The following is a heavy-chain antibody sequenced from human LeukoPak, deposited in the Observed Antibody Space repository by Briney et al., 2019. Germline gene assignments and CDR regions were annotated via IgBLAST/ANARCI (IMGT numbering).Heavy chain of an antibody. V-gene: IGHV4-34*01. CDR1: GGSFSGYY. CDR3: ARSIVVVPKGFDP. D-gene: IGHD2-2*01. J-gene: IGHJ5*02. CDR2: INHSGST. Sequence: PSETLSLTCAVYGGSFSGYYWSWIRQPPGKGLEWIGEINHSGSTNYNPSLKSRVTISVDTSKNQFSLKLSSVTAADTAVYYCARSIVVVPKGFDPWGQGTLVTVSS.